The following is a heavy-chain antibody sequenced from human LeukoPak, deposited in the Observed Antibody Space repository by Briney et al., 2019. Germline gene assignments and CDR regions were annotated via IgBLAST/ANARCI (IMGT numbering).Heavy chain of an antibody. CDR3: AKDVSGSPDI. D-gene: IGHD1-26*01. CDR2: IRYDGSNK. V-gene: IGHV3-30*02. Sequence: PGGSLRLSCAASGFTFSRCGMHWVRQAPGKGLEWVAFIRYDGSNKYYADSVKGRFTISRDNSKNTLYLQMNSLRAEDTAVYYCAKDVSGSPDIWGQGTMVTVSS. CDR1: GFTFSRCG. J-gene: IGHJ3*02.